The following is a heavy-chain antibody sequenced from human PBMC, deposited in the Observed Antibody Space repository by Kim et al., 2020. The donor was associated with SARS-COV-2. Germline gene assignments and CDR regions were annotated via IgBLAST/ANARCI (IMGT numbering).Heavy chain of an antibody. D-gene: IGHD5-12*01. Sequence: ASVKVSCKVSGYTLTELSMHWVRQAPGKGLEWMGGFDPENAETIYAQKFQGRVTMTEDTSTDTAYMELSSLRSEDTAVYYCATARPIVATSRYDYYYYGMDVWGQGTTVTVSS. CDR3: ATARPIVATSRYDYYYYGMDV. CDR1: GYTLTELS. J-gene: IGHJ6*02. CDR2: FDPENAET. V-gene: IGHV1-24*01.